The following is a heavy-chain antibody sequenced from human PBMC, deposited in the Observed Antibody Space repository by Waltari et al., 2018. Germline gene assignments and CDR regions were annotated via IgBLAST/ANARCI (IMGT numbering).Heavy chain of an antibody. J-gene: IGHJ3*02. CDR3: ARSPNSGRAFDI. D-gene: IGHD1-26*01. V-gene: IGHV1-3*03. Sequence: QVQLVQSGAEVKKPGASVKVSCQASGYTFTSYAMHWVRQAPGQRLEWMGWIIAGNGNTKYSQEFQGRVTSTMDTSASTAYMELISLRSEDMARYYCARSPNSGRAFDIWGQWTMVTVSS. CDR1: GYTFTSYA. CDR2: IIAGNGNT.